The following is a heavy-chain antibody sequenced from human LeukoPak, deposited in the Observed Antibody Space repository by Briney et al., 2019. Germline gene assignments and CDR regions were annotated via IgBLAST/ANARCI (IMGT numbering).Heavy chain of an antibody. CDR3: AKDLFPYGSGSYYGRFDY. CDR2: ISGSGGST. D-gene: IGHD3-10*01. V-gene: IGHV3-23*01. Sequence: LGGSLRLSCAASGFTFSSYDMSWVRQAPGKGLEWVSAISGSGGSTYYADSVKGRFTISRDNSKNTLYLQMNSLRAEDTAVYYCAKDLFPYGSGSYYGRFDYWGQGTLVTVSS. CDR1: GFTFSSYD. J-gene: IGHJ4*02.